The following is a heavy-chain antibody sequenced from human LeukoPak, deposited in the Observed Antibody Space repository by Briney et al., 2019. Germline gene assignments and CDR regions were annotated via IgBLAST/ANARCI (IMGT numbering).Heavy chain of an antibody. V-gene: IGHV4-59*08. Sequence: PSETLSLTCTVSGGSISSYYWSWIRQPPGKGLEWIGYIYYSGSTNYNPSLKSRITISVDTSKNQFSLRLNSVTAADTAMYYCARGSATWGFPVCFDSRGQGTLVTVSS. CDR1: GGSISSYY. CDR2: IYYSGST. J-gene: IGHJ4*02. D-gene: IGHD1-26*01. CDR3: ARGSATWGFPVCFDS.